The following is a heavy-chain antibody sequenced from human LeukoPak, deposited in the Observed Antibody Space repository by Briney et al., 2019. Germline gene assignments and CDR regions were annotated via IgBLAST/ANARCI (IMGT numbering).Heavy chain of an antibody. V-gene: IGHV4-59*01. CDR1: GGSISSYY. D-gene: IGHD1-1*01. CDR3: ARTTTSFDD. CDR2: WYYNGDT. J-gene: IGHJ4*02. Sequence: SETLSLNCSVSGGSISSYYWSWLRQPPGKGLEWIGYWYYNGDTNYNPSLKSRVIVSADTSKNQIFLKLSSVTTADTAVYYCARTTTSFDDWGQGTLVTVSS.